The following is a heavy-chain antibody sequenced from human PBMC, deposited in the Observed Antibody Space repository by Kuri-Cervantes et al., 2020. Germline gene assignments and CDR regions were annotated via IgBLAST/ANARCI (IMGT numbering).Heavy chain of an antibody. D-gene: IGHD3-9*01. Sequence: LRLSCTVSGGSISSGSYYWSWIRQPAGKGLEWIGRIYTSGSTNYNPSLKSRVTISVDTSKNQFSLKLSSVTAADTAVYYCARDDILTGYLIYWGQGTLVTVSS. V-gene: IGHV4-61*02. CDR1: GGSISSGSYY. J-gene: IGHJ4*02. CDR3: ARDDILTGYLIY. CDR2: IYTSGST.